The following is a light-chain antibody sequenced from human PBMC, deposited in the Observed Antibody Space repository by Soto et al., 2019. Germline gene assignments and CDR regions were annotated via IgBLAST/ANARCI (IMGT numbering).Light chain of an antibody. Sequence: DIVLTQSPDSLAVSLGERATLNCKSSQSVLYTSNNKNFLAWYQQKPGQSPKLLIYWASTRESGVPDRFSGSGSGTDFTLTISSLQAADVAVYYCQQYFATPPTFGGGTKVEIK. CDR2: WAS. CDR1: QSVLYTSNNKNF. J-gene: IGKJ4*01. CDR3: QQYFATPPT. V-gene: IGKV4-1*01.